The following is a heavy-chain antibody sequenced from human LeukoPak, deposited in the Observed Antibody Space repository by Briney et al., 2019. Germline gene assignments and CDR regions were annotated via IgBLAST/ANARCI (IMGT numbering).Heavy chain of an antibody. CDR1: GFTFSTYA. CDR2: ISGSGGST. J-gene: IGHJ5*02. D-gene: IGHD4-17*01. CDR3: AKDSGYGDYAS. Sequence: GGSLRPSCAASGFTFSTYAMSWVRQAPGKGLEWVSTISGSGGSTYYADSVKGRFTISRDNSKNTLFLQMNTLRAEDTAVYFCAKDSGYGDYASWGQGTLVTVSS. V-gene: IGHV3-23*01.